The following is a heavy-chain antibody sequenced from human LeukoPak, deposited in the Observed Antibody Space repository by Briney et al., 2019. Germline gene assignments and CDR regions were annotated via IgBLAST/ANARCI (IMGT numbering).Heavy chain of an antibody. CDR2: IYYSGTT. CDR1: GXSISSYY. V-gene: IGHV4-59*01. J-gene: IGHJ4*02. Sequence: ASETLSLSCTVSGXSISSYYWSWIRQPPGKGLESIGYIYYSGTTNYNPSLKSRVTISIDTSKNQFSLELRSVTAADTAVYYCARAGGSYSAGIDYWGQGTLVTVSS. D-gene: IGHD1-26*01. CDR3: ARAGGSYSAGIDY.